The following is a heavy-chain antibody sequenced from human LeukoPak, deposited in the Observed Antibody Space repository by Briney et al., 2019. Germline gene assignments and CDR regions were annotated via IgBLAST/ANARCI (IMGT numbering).Heavy chain of an antibody. Sequence: SVKVSCKASGGTFSSYAISWVRQAPGQGLEWMGGIIPIFGTANYAQKFQGRVTITADKSTSTAYMELSSLRSEDTAVYYCARGSPYYDILPGYYPPAPLDYWGQGTLVTVSS. CDR3: ARGSPYYDILPGYYPPAPLDY. J-gene: IGHJ4*02. CDR2: IIPIFGTA. CDR1: GGTFSSYA. D-gene: IGHD3-9*01. V-gene: IGHV1-69*06.